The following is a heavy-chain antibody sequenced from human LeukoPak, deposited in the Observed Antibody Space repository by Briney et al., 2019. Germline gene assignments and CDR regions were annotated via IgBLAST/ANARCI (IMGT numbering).Heavy chain of an antibody. Sequence: GASVKVSCKASGYTFTSYGISWVRQAPGQGLEWMGWISAYNGNTNYAQKLQGRVTMTTDTSTSTAYMELRSLRSDDTAVYYCARPYCSSTSCDAFDIWGQGTMVTVSS. J-gene: IGHJ3*02. V-gene: IGHV1-18*01. CDR2: ISAYNGNT. CDR1: GYTFTSYG. D-gene: IGHD2-2*01. CDR3: ARPYCSSTSCDAFDI.